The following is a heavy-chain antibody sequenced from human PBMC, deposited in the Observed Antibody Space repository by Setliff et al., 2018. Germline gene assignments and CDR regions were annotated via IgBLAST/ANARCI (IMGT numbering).Heavy chain of an antibody. Sequence: KTSETLSLTCTVSGGSVNSGYDNWNWLRQPAGKGLEWIGHINRRGSTNFSPSLKSRVTISLDTSKNQFSLNLTSVTAADTAVYYCARASSGWYSAYYYYMDVWGKGTTGTV. V-gene: IGHV4-61*09. CDR1: GGSVNSGYDN. J-gene: IGHJ6*03. D-gene: IGHD6-19*01. CDR2: INRRGST. CDR3: ARASSGWYSAYYYYMDV.